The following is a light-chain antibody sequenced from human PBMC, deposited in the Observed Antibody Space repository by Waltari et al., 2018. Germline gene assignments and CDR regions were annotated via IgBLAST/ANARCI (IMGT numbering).Light chain of an antibody. Sequence: AIRITQSPSSLSASTGDRVTVTCRASQDVRAYLAWYQQNPGKAPKLLIFAASTLQTGVPSRFGGSGSGTDFTLTISSLQSEDFATYYCQQYYSQPYTFGQGTKLEI. CDR1: QDVRAY. CDR2: AAS. J-gene: IGKJ2*01. V-gene: IGKV1-8*01. CDR3: QQYYSQPYT.